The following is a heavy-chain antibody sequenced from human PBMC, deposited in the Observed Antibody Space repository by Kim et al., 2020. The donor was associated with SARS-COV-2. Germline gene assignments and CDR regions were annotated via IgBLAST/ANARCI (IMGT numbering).Heavy chain of an antibody. CDR1: GFTFSNAW. D-gene: IGHD3-3*01. V-gene: IGHV3-15*01. Sequence: GGSLRLSCAASGFTFSNAWMSWVRQAPGKGLEWVGRIKSKTDGGTTDYAAPVKGRFTISRDDSKNTLYLQMNSLKTEDTAVYYCTTEPRGVVIYYYYGMDVWGQGTTVTVSS. CDR2: IKSKTDGGTT. J-gene: IGHJ6*02. CDR3: TTEPRGVVIYYYYGMDV.